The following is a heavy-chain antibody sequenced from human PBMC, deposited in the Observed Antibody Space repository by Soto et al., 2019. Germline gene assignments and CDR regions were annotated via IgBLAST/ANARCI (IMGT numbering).Heavy chain of an antibody. J-gene: IGHJ4*02. CDR1: GGSISSSNW. D-gene: IGHD6-25*01. Sequence: QVQLQESGPGLVKPSGTLSLTCAVSGGSISSSNWWSWVRQPPGKGLEWIGEIHHCWSTNNNPSLKCRVTTSVDKSKNQFSLKLSSVTAADTAVYYCARDQAATYWGQGTLVTVSS. CDR2: IHHCWST. V-gene: IGHV4-4*02. CDR3: ARDQAATY.